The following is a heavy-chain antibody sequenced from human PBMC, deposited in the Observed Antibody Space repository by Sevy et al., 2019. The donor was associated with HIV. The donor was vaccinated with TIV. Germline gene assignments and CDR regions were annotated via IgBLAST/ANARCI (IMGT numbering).Heavy chain of an antibody. CDR3: TRDGGGSDMLAGNYYNDTDI. J-gene: IGHJ6*02. CDR2: IRSKDYGGTR. D-gene: IGHD2-15*01. V-gene: IGHV3-49*03. Sequence: GGSLRLSCATSGFTFGDFAMSWFRQAPGKGLEWVGFIRSKDYGGTREYAAYVKGRFTISRENSKNIVNMHMNSLKSEATAVNFCTRDGGGSDMLAGNYYNDTDIWGQGTTVTVSS. CDR1: GFTFGDFA.